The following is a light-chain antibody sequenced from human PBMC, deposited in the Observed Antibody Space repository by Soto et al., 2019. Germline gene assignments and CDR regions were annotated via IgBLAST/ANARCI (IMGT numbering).Light chain of an antibody. CDR3: MQALQTPWT. J-gene: IGKJ1*01. Sequence: DIVMTQSPLSLPVTPGEPASISCRSSQSLLHGNGYNYLDWYLQKPGQSPQLLIYLGSSRASGVPDRFSGSGSGTDFTLEISEVEAEDVGVYYCMQALQTPWTFGQGTKVDI. CDR1: QSLLHGNGYNY. CDR2: LGS. V-gene: IGKV2-28*01.